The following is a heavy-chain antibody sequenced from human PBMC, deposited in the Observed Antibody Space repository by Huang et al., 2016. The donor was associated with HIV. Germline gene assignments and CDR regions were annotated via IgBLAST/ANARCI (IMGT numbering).Heavy chain of an antibody. J-gene: IGHJ4*02. CDR2: ISWNSGSI. CDR3: AAGIGNSYGSK. D-gene: IGHD5-18*01. Sequence: EVHLVESGGGLVQPGRSLRLSCAASGFTFDDYSMHWVRQAAGKGLELGAGISWNSGSIDYADSVKGRFTISRDNAGNPLYLQMKNLRPEDTALYYCAAGIGNSYGSKWGQGTLVTVSS. V-gene: IGHV3-9*01. CDR1: GFTFDDYS.